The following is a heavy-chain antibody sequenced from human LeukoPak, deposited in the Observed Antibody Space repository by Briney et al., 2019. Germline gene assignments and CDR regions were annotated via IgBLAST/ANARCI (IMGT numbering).Heavy chain of an antibody. D-gene: IGHD3-22*01. CDR2: IRSKANSYAT. V-gene: IGHV3-73*01. Sequence: PGGSLKLSCAASGFTFSGSAMHWVRQASGKGLEWVGRIRSKANSYATAYAASVKGRFTISRGDSKNTAYLQMNSLKTEDTAVYYCTGGLITRYGMDVWGQGTTVTVSS. CDR1: GFTFSGSA. J-gene: IGHJ6*02. CDR3: TGGLITRYGMDV.